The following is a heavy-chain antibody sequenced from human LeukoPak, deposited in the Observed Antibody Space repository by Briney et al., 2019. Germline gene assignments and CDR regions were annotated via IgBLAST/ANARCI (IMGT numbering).Heavy chain of an antibody. CDR2: ISSSGSTI. D-gene: IGHD3-10*01. CDR1: GFTFSSYE. CDR3: AKISLMVLGVQPYFDY. Sequence: QPGGSLRLSCAASGFTFSSYEMNWVRQAPGKGLEWVSYISSSGSTIYYADSVKGRFTISRDNAKNTLYLQMNSLRAEDTAVYYCAKISLMVLGVQPYFDYWGQGTLVTVSS. V-gene: IGHV3-48*03. J-gene: IGHJ4*02.